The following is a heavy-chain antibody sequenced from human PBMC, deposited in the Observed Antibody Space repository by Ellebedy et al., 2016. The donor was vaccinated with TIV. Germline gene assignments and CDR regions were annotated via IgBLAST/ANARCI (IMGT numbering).Heavy chain of an antibody. Sequence: GGSLRPSCKGFGYSFTDYWIGWVRQMPGKGLEWMGIIYPGDSDIRYSPSFQGQVTISADKSISTAHLQWSSLKASDTAMYYCARHAGSWFSGGSKAVVYWGQGTLVTVSS. J-gene: IGHJ4*02. V-gene: IGHV5-51*01. CDR2: IYPGDSDI. D-gene: IGHD6-13*01. CDR1: GYSFTDYW. CDR3: ARHAGSWFSGGSKAVVY.